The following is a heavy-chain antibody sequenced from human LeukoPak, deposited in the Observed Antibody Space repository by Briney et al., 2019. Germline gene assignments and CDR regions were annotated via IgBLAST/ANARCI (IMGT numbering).Heavy chain of an antibody. J-gene: IGHJ4*02. CDR1: GYTFTSFD. CDR3: ARGPIFGSGSYFDY. Sequence: GASVKVSCKASGYTFTSFDINWVRQAPGQGLEWMGWMNPNSANTGYAQKFQGRVTLSRDTSISTAYMELSNLRFEDTAVYYCARGPIFGSGSYFDYWAQGTLVTVSS. V-gene: IGHV1-8*01. CDR2: MNPNSANT. D-gene: IGHD3-10*01.